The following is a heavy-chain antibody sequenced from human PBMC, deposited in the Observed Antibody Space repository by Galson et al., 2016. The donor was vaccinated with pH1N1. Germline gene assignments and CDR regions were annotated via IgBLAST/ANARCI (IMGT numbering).Heavy chain of an antibody. J-gene: IGHJ5*02. CDR2: IYHIGGT. V-gene: IGHV4-4*02. D-gene: IGHD4-23*01. Sequence: WIGEIYHIGGTNYNPSLKSRVTISLDKSKNHFSLNLDSVTAADTAVYYCARDGGDYGGAGQYKYFDTWGQGTLVTVSS. CDR3: ARDGGDYGGAGQYKYFDT.